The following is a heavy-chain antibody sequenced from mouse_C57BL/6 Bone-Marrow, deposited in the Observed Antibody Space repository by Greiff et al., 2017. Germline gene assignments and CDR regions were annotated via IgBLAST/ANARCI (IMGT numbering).Heavy chain of an antibody. J-gene: IGHJ2*01. V-gene: IGHV5-6*02. CDR2: ISSGGSYT. Sequence: DVKLVESGGDLVKPGGSLKLSCAASGFTFSSYGMSWVRQTPDKRLEWVATISSGGSYTYYPDNVKGRFTISRDNAKNTLYLQMSSLKSEDTAMYYCARQGRYYFDYWGQGTTLTVSS. CDR3: ARQGRYYFDY. CDR1: GFTFSSYG.